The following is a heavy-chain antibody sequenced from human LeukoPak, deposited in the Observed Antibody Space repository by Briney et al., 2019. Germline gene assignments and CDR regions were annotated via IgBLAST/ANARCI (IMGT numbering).Heavy chain of an antibody. V-gene: IGHV1-18*01. CDR1: GYTFTSYG. D-gene: IGHD5-24*01. Sequence: AASVKVSCKASGYTFTSYGISWVRQAPGQGLEWMGWISAYNGNTNYAQELQGRVTMTTDTSTSTAYMELRSLRSDDTAVYYCARDKSMAYFDYWGQGTLVTVSS. J-gene: IGHJ4*02. CDR3: ARDKSMAYFDY. CDR2: ISAYNGNT.